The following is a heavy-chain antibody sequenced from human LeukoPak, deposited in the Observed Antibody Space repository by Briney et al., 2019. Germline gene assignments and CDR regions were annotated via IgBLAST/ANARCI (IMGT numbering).Heavy chain of an antibody. CDR2: IYYSGST. CDR3: ARGFGAYYYYYMDV. D-gene: IGHD3-10*01. CDR1: GGSISSYY. J-gene: IGHJ6*03. Sequence: SETLSLTCTVSGGSISSYYWSWIRQPPGKGLEWIGYIYYSGSTNYNTSLKSRVTISVDTSKNQFSLKLSSVTAADTAVYYCARGFGAYYYYYMDVWGKGTTVTVSS. V-gene: IGHV4-59*01.